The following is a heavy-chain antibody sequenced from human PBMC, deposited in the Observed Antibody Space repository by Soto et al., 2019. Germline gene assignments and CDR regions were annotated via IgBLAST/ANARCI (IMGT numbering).Heavy chain of an antibody. CDR1: GGALSRADYY. CDR3: ARARRGSGRFRLDY. J-gene: IGHJ4*02. Sequence: ASETPSLTCPFSGGALSRADYYLGWIRQHPGKGLEWIGYMYHGGSTYYNPPLKSRLTISVDTSKNQFSLNLSSVTAADTAVYYCARARRGSGRFRLDYWGLGTLVTVSS. V-gene: IGHV4-31*03. D-gene: IGHD3-10*01. CDR2: MYHGGST.